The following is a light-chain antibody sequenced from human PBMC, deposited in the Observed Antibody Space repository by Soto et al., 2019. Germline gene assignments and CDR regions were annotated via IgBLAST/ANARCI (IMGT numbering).Light chain of an antibody. CDR2: GAS. CDR1: QSVSTN. V-gene: IGKV3D-15*01. CDR3: QQYSNWPPWT. Sequence: IVMTQSPATLSVSPGQRATLSCRASQSVSTNLAWYQQKPGQAPRLLINGASTRATGIPARFSGSGSGTEFTLTISGLQSDDFAVYYCQQYSNWPPWTFGQGTRVDFK. J-gene: IGKJ1*01.